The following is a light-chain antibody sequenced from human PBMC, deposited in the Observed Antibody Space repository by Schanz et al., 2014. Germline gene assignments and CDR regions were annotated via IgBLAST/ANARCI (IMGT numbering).Light chain of an antibody. CDR1: ISNLGSNT. CDR2: GDN. J-gene: IGLJ7*01. Sequence: QSVLTQPPSASATPGQMVSISCSGSISNLGSNTVNWYQHVPGTAPKLLIYGDNQRPSGVPERFSGSKSGTSASLAISGLQSEDEADYYCAAWDDSLKGAVFGGGTQLTVL. CDR3: AAWDDSLKGAV. V-gene: IGLV1-44*01.